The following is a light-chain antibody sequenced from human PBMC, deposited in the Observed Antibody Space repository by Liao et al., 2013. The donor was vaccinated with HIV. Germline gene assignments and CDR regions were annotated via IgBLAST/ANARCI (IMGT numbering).Light chain of an antibody. CDR3: QAWDSSTVV. V-gene: IGLV3-21*01. Sequence: SYELTQPPSVSVAPGKTATITCGGNDIGSKSVHWYQQKPGQAPMLVIHYDSDRPSGIPERFSGSNSGNTATLTISGTQAMDEADYYCQAWDSSTVVFGGGTKLTVL. CDR2: YDS. CDR1: DIGSKS. J-gene: IGLJ2*01.